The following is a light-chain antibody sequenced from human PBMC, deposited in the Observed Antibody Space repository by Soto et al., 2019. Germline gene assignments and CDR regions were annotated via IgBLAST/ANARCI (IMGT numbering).Light chain of an antibody. CDR3: MQALQTPPA. Sequence: DIVMTQSPLSLPVTPGEPASISCRSSQSLLYINGYNYLDWYLQKPGQSPQLLICMGSDRAPGVPDRFSGSGSGTDFTLKISRVEAEDVGVYYCMQALQTPPAFGQGTKVEIK. J-gene: IGKJ1*01. CDR1: QSLLYINGYNY. V-gene: IGKV2-28*01. CDR2: MGS.